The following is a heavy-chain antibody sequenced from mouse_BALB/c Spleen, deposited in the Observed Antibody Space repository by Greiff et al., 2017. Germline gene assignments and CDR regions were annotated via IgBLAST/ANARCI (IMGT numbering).Heavy chain of an antibody. D-gene: IGHD2-1*01. J-gene: IGHJ2*01. V-gene: IGHV2-9-2*01. CDR1: GFSLTSYD. Sequence: VKLQESGPGLVAPSQSLSITCTVSGFSLTSYDISWIRQPPGKGLEWLGVIWTGGGTNYNSAFMSRLSISKDNSKSQVFLKMNSLQTDDTAIYYCVRKKDYGNAFDYWGQGTTLTVSA. CDR2: IWTGGGT. CDR3: VRKKDYGNAFDY.